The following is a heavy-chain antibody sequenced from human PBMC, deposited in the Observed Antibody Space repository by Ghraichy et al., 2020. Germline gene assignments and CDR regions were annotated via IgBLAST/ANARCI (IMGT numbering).Heavy chain of an antibody. J-gene: IGHJ4*02. V-gene: IGHV4-34*01. CDR3: ARESNYYTY. Sequence: SETLSLTCAVYGGSFSGYYWSWIRQPPGKGLEWIGEINHSGSTNYNPSLKSRVTISVDTSKNQFSLKLSSVTAADTAVYYCARESNYYTYWGQGTLVTVSS. CDR2: INHSGST. D-gene: IGHD3-22*01. CDR1: GGSFSGYY.